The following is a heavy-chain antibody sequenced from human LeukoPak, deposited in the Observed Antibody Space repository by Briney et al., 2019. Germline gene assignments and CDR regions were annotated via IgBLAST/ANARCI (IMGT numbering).Heavy chain of an antibody. D-gene: IGHD3-3*01. CDR1: GYTFTGYY. V-gene: IGHV1-2*02. CDR2: INPKSGGT. J-gene: IGHJ4*02. Sequence: GASVKVSCKASGYTFTGYYMHWVRQAPGQGLEWMGWINPKSGGTNYAQKFQGRLTMTRDMSTSTVSMELSSLRSEDTAVYYCTRDRTPIFGVVISSVSYYFDYWGQGTLVTVSS. CDR3: TRDRTPIFGVVISSVSYYFDY.